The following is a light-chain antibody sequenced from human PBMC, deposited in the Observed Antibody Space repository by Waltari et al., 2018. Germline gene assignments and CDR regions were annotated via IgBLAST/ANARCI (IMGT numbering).Light chain of an antibody. CDR2: GAS. V-gene: IGKV3-15*01. Sequence: EIVMTQSPATLSVSPGERATLSCRASQSVSSNLAWYQQKLGQAPRLLIYGASTRATGIPASFSGSGSGTEFTLTISSLQSEDFAVYYCQQYNNWPPNTFGQGTKLEIK. CDR3: QQYNNWPPNT. CDR1: QSVSSN. J-gene: IGKJ2*01.